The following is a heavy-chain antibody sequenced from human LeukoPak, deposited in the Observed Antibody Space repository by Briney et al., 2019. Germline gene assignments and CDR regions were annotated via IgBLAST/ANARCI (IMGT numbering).Heavy chain of an antibody. CDR2: INHSGST. CDR1: GGSFSGYY. D-gene: IGHD3-22*01. CDR3: ARRASSGYYNNWFDP. J-gene: IGHJ5*02. V-gene: IGHV4-34*01. Sequence: SETLSLTCAVYGGSFSGYYWSWIRQPPGKGLEWIGEINHSGSTNYNPSLKSRVTISVDTSKNQFSLKLSSVTAADTAVYYCARRASSGYYNNWFDPWGQGTLVTVSS.